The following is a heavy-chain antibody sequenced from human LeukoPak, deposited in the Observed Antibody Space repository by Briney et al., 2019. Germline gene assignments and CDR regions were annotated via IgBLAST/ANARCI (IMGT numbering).Heavy chain of an antibody. Sequence: ASVKVSCKASGYTFTSYDINWVRQATEQGLEWMGWMNPNSGNTGYAQKFQGRVTMTRNTSISTAYMELSSLRSEDTAVYYCARAGSYSSSWYFYYYYYMDVWGKGTTVTVSS. CDR1: GYTFTSYD. J-gene: IGHJ6*03. CDR3: ARAGSYSSSWYFYYYYYMDV. V-gene: IGHV1-8*01. D-gene: IGHD6-13*01. CDR2: MNPNSGNT.